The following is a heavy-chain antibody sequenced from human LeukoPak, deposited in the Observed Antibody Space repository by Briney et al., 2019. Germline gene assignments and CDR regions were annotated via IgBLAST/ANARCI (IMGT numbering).Heavy chain of an antibody. CDR2: IYTSGST. D-gene: IGHD3-3*01. Sequence: PSETLSLTCTVSGGSISSYYWSWLRQPAGKGLEWIGRIYTSGSTNYNPSLKSRVPMSVYTSKNQFSLKLSSVTAADTAVYYCAAGFWSGYFDYWGQGTLVTVSS. CDR1: GGSISSYY. V-gene: IGHV4-4*07. CDR3: AAGFWSGYFDY. J-gene: IGHJ4*02.